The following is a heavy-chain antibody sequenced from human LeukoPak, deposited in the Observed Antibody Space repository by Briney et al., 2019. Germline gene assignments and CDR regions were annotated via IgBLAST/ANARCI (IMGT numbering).Heavy chain of an antibody. CDR3: ARVAYTKVFDP. V-gene: IGHV1-18*01. D-gene: IGHD2-21*01. CDR1: GSTFTNFG. J-gene: IGHJ5*02. CDR2: ISGYDGKT. Sequence: ASVTVSFAGSGSTFTNFGDTWVRQAPGQGLELVGWISGYDGKTRYAQKLQGRVTMTTDISTTTAHMEWRSLRSDDTAVYYCARVAYTKVFDPWGQGTLVTVSS.